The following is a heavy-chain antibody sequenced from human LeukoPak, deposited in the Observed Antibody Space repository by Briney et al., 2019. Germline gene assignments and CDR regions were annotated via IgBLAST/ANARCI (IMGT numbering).Heavy chain of an antibody. Sequence: GGSLRLSCAASGFTFSSYSMNWVRQAPGKGLEWVSSISSSSSYIYYADSVKGRFTISRDNAKNSLYLQMNSLRAEDTAVYYCASYGSKYYDSSGYLTDDFDYWGQGTLVTVSS. CDR3: ASYGSKYYDSSGYLTDDFDY. J-gene: IGHJ4*02. D-gene: IGHD3-22*01. CDR1: GFTFSSYS. V-gene: IGHV3-21*01. CDR2: ISSSSSYI.